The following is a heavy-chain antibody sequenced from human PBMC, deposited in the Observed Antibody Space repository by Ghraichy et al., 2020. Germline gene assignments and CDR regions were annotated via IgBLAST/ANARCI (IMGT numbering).Heavy chain of an antibody. V-gene: IGHV3-53*01. CDR1: GFTVSSNY. J-gene: IGHJ4*02. Sequence: GGSLRLSCAASGFTVSSNYMSWVRQAPGKGLEWVSVIYSGGSTYYADSVKGRFTISRDNSKNTLYLQMNSLRAEDTAVYYCASEDSSGYLDYWGQGTLVTVSS. CDR2: IYSGGST. D-gene: IGHD3-22*01. CDR3: ASEDSSGYLDY.